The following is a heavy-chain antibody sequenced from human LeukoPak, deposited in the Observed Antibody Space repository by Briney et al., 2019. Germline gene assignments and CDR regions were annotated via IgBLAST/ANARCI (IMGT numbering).Heavy chain of an antibody. V-gene: IGHV3-23*01. CDR1: GFTFSSYA. CDR2: ISGSGGST. CDR3: AKVVGNIVLMVYARYYYYMDV. J-gene: IGHJ6*03. Sequence: PGGSLRLSCAASGFTFSSYAMSWVRQAPGKGLGWVSAISGSGGSTYYADSVKGRFTISRDNSKNTLYLQMNSLRAEDTAVYYCAKVVGNIVLMVYARYYYYMDVWGKGTTVTVSS. D-gene: IGHD2-8*01.